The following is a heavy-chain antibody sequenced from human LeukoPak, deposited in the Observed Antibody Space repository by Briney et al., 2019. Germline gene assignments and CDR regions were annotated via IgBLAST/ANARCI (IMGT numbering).Heavy chain of an antibody. J-gene: IGHJ4*02. CDR3: AKFLQGYSYEGVFDY. Sequence: GGSLRLSCVASGFYYNNYGMSWVRQAPGKGLEWVSAISGSGGSTYYADSVKGRFTISIDNSKNTLYLQMNSLRAEDAAVYYCAKFLQGYSYEGVFDYWGQGTLVTVSS. D-gene: IGHD5-18*01. CDR2: ISGSGGST. CDR1: GFYYNNYG. V-gene: IGHV3-23*01.